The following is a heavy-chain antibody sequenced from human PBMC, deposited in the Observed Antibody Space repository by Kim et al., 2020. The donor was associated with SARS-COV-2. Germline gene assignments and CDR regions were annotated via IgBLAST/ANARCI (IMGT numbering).Heavy chain of an antibody. D-gene: IGHD3-9*01. CDR3: ARGREAILTGLGVTFDY. V-gene: IGHV1-69*13. CDR1: GGTFSSYA. J-gene: IGHJ4*02. Sequence: SVKVSCKASGGTFSSYAISWVRQAPGQGLEWMGGIIPIFGTANYAQKFQGRVTITADESTSTAYMELSSLRSEDTAVYYCARGREAILTGLGVTFDYWGQGTLVTVSS. CDR2: IIPIFGTA.